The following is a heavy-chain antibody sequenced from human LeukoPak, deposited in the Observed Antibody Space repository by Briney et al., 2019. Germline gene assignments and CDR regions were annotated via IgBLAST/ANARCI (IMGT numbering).Heavy chain of an antibody. V-gene: IGHV4-30-4*08. J-gene: IGHJ4*02. CDR3: ARAGIVVVPAATDYFDY. CDR2: IYYSGST. CDR1: GGSFSGYY. D-gene: IGHD2-2*01. Sequence: PSETLSLTCAVYGGSFSGYYWSWIRQPPGKGLEWIGYIYYSGSTYYNPSLKSRVTISVDTSKNQFSLKLSSVTAADTAVYYCARAGIVVVPAATDYFDYWGQGTLVTVSS.